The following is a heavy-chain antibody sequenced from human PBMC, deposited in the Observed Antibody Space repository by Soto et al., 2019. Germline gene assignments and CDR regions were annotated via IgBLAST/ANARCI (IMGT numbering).Heavy chain of an antibody. CDR1: GFTFSSYD. CDR3: ARGSGGSYLSDY. J-gene: IGHJ4*02. V-gene: IGHV3-23*01. Sequence: GGSLRLSCAASGFTFSSYDMSWVRQAPGKGLEWVSAISGSGGSTYYADSVKGRFTISRDNSKNTLYLQMNSLRAEDTAVYYCARGSGGSYLSDYWGQGTLVTVSS. D-gene: IGHD1-26*01. CDR2: ISGSGGST.